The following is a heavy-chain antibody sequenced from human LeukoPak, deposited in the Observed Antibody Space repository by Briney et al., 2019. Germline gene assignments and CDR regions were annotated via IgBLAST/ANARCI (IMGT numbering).Heavy chain of an antibody. CDR2: ISSSSSYI. CDR1: GFTFSSYS. J-gene: IGHJ4*02. V-gene: IGHV3-21*01. Sequence: GGSLRLSCAASGFTFSSYSMNWVRQAPGEGLEWVSSISSSSSYIYYADSVKGRFTISRDNAKNSLYLQMNSLRAEDTAVYYCAREISGWYYFDYWGQGTLVTVSS. D-gene: IGHD6-19*01. CDR3: AREISGWYYFDY.